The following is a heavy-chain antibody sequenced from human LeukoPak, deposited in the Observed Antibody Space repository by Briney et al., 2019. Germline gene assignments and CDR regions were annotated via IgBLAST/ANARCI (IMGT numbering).Heavy chain of an antibody. CDR1: GGSISSSSYY. CDR2: IYYSGST. D-gene: IGHD6-13*01. CDR3: ARGSSSWLDNYIDV. Sequence: PSETLSLTCTVSGGSISSSSYYWGWIRQPPGKGLEWIGSIYYSGSTYYNPSLKSRVTISVDTSKNQFSLKLSSVTAADTAVYYCARGSSSWLDNYIDVWAKGTTVTVSS. V-gene: IGHV4-39*07. J-gene: IGHJ6*03.